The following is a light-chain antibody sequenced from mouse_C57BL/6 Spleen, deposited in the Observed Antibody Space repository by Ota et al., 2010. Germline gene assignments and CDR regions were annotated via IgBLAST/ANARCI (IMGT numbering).Light chain of an antibody. Sequence: QIVLTHVSQQSCLHRPTGEEGYTMTCSASSSVSYMYWYQQKPGSSPRLLIYDTSNLASGVPVRFSGSGSGTSYSLTISRMEAEDAATYYCQQWSSYPPMYTFGGGTKLEIK. CDR2: DTS. V-gene: IGKV4-55*01. J-gene: IGKJ2*01. CDR3: QQWSSYPPMYT. CDR1: SSVSY.